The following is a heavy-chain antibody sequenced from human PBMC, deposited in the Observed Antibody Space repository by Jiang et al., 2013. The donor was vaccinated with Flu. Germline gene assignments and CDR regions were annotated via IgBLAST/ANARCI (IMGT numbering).Heavy chain of an antibody. CDR2: IYYSGTS. D-gene: IGHD2-2*01. CDR1: GGSVSRNSFY. V-gene: IGHV4-61*01. J-gene: IGHJ4*02. CDR3: XRLFCSRTSCYVDS. Sequence: LLKPSETLSLTCTVSGGSVSRNSFYWSWIRQPPWKGLEWIGYIYYSGTSNHNPSLKSRVTISLDTSKNQFSLKLTSVTAADTAVYYCXRLFCSRTSCYVDSWGQGTLVTV.